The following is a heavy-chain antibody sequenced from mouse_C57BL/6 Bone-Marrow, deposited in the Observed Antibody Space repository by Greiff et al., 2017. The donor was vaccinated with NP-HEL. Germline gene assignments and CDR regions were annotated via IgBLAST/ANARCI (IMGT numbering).Heavy chain of an antibody. CDR3: ANYYGSSPFYYAMDY. J-gene: IGHJ4*01. D-gene: IGHD1-1*01. V-gene: IGHV1-26*01. CDR2: INPNNGGT. CDR1: GYTFTDYY. Sequence: EVQLQQSGPELVKPGASVKISCKASGYTFTDYYMNWVKQSHGKSLEWIGAINPNNGGTSYNQKFKGKATLTVDKSSSTAYMELRSLTSEDSAVYYCANYYGSSPFYYAMDYWGQGTSVTVSS.